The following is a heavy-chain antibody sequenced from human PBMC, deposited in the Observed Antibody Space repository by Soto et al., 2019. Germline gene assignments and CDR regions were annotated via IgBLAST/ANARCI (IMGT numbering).Heavy chain of an antibody. V-gene: IGHV4-39*01. D-gene: IGHD2-15*01. CDR1: GGSISSSSYY. CDR2: TYYSGST. Sequence: SETLSLTCTVSGGSISSSSYYWGWIRQPPGKGLEWIGSTYYSGSTYYNPSLKSRVTISVDTSKNQFSLKLSSVTAADTAVYYCAAAENYYYYMDVWGKGTTVTVSS. CDR3: AAAENYYYYMDV. J-gene: IGHJ6*03.